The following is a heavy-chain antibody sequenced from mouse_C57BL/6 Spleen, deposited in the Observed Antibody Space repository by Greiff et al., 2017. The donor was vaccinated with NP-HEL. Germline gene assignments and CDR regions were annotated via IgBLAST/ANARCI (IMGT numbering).Heavy chain of an antibody. CDR2: IRNKANGYTT. J-gene: IGHJ4*01. V-gene: IGHV7-3*01. CDR1: GFTFTDYY. CDR3: ARYDRKNAMDY. Sequence: EVKLMESGGGLVQPGGSLSLSCAASGFTFTDYYMSWVRQPPGKALEWLGFIRNKANGYTTEYSASVKGRFTISRDNSQSILYVQMNALRADDSATYYGARYDRKNAMDYWGQGTSVTVSS.